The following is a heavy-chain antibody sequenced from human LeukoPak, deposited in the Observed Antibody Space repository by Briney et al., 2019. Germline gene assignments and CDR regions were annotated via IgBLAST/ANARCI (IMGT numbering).Heavy chain of an antibody. CDR3: ARVGDRSGNGSSH. Sequence: GGSLRLSCAASGVTISRSSMHCVRQAPGEGLEFVSAISRTGGNTYYANSVKGRFTISRDTSKNTLYLQVGSLRVEDMAVYYCARVGDRSGNGSSHWGQATLVTASS. J-gene: IGHJ4*02. CDR2: ISRTGGNT. D-gene: IGHD2-8*01. V-gene: IGHV3-64*01. CDR1: GVTISRSS.